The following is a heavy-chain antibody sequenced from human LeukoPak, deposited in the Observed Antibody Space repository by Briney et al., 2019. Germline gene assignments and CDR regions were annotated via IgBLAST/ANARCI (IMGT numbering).Heavy chain of an antibody. CDR3: ARWRQDYYDSSGYLTPHFDY. CDR1: GGCISSSSYY. D-gene: IGHD3-22*01. CDR2: IFYSWST. V-gene: IGHV4-39*01. J-gene: IGHJ4*02. Sequence: SETLSLTCTVSGGCISSSSYYWGWIRQPPGKGLEWIGRIFYSWSTYYNPSLKSRVTISVDTSKKQFSLKLSSVTAADTAVYYCARWRQDYYDSSGYLTPHFDYWGQGTLVTVSS.